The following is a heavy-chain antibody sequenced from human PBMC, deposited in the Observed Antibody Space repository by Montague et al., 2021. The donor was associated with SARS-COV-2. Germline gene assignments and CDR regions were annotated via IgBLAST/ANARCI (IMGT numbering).Heavy chain of an antibody. CDR3: ARGGGDYVSPYSYYAMDV. V-gene: IGHV4-59*12. Sequence: SETLSLTCTVSGGSISPYYWSWIRQSPGKGLECIGYTSYSGSTDYNPSLQSRVTISIDTSKNQFSLKLSSVTAADTAVYYCARGGGDYVSPYSYYAMDVWGQGTTVTVSS. D-gene: IGHD3-16*01. CDR1: GGSISPYY. CDR2: TSYSGST. J-gene: IGHJ6*02.